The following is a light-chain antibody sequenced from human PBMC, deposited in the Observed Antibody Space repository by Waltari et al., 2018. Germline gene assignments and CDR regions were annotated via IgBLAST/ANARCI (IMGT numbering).Light chain of an antibody. CDR1: QDISSY. CDR3: LHHNSYPFT. J-gene: IGKJ3*01. Sequence: DIQMTQSPSSLSASVGDTVTITCRASQDISSYLNWFQQKPGKAPKLLIYVASSLESGVPSRFSGSGSGTEFTLTITSLQPEDFAAYYCLHHNSYPFTFGPGTKLDIK. V-gene: IGKV1-17*01. CDR2: VAS.